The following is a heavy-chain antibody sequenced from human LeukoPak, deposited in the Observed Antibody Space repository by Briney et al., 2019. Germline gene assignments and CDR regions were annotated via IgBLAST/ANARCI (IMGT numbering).Heavy chain of an antibody. J-gene: IGHJ5*02. CDR1: GGSISSYY. Sequence: SETLSLTCTVSGGSISSYYWDWIRQPPGKGLEWMGNIYYSGSTNYNPSLKSRVTISVDTSKNQFSLKLSPVTAADTAVYYCARASGIAAAHWFDPWGQGTLVTVSS. V-gene: IGHV4-59*01. CDR2: IYYSGST. D-gene: IGHD6-13*01. CDR3: ARASGIAAAHWFDP.